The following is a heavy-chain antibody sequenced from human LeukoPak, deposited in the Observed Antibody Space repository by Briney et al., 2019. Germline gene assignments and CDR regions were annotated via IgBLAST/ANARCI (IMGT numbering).Heavy chain of an antibody. Sequence: GGSLRLSCAASGFTFISYAMHWVRQAPGKGLEWVAVISYDGSNKCYADSVKGRFTISRDNSKNTLYLQMNSLRAEDTAVYYCARDSSPYYYGSGSHDYWGQGTLVTVSS. CDR3: ARDSSPYYYGSGSHDY. J-gene: IGHJ4*02. CDR2: ISYDGSNK. CDR1: GFTFISYA. D-gene: IGHD3-10*01. V-gene: IGHV3-30*04.